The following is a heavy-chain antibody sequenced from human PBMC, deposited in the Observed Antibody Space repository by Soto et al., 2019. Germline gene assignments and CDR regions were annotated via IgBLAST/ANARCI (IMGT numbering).Heavy chain of an antibody. J-gene: IGHJ4*02. Sequence: GGSLRLSCAASGFTFSSYAMHWVRQAPGKGLEWVAVISYDGSNKYYADSVKGRFTISRDNSKNTLYLQMNSLRAGDTAVYYCARDSPLGYWGQGTLVTVSS. CDR1: GFTFSSYA. CDR2: ISYDGSNK. CDR3: ARDSPLGY. V-gene: IGHV3-30-3*01.